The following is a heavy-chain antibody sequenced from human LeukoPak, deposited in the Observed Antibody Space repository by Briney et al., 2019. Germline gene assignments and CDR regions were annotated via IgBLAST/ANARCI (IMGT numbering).Heavy chain of an antibody. CDR2: ISYDGSNK. V-gene: IGHV3-30*18. CDR1: GFTFSSYG. J-gene: IGHJ4*02. Sequence: PGGSPRLSCAASGFTFSSYGMHWVRQAPGKGLEWVAVISYDGSNKYYADSVKGRFTISRDNSKNTLYLQMNSLRAEDTAVYYCAKEPYDFWSGSKNYYFDYWGQGTLVTVSS. CDR3: AKEPYDFWSGSKNYYFDY. D-gene: IGHD3-3*01.